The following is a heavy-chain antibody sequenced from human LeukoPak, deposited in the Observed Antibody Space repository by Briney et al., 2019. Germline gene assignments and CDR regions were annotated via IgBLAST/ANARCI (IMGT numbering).Heavy chain of an antibody. Sequence: GGSLRVSCAASGFTFSSYWMDWVRQARGKGVVWVSGINSDGRLTRYAESVKGRFTISRDNAKNTLYLQMNSLRAEDTSVYYCARVGSTDSPHAFDIWGQGTMVTVSS. J-gene: IGHJ3*02. CDR2: INSDGRLT. D-gene: IGHD2-21*02. V-gene: IGHV3-74*01. CDR1: GFTFSSYW. CDR3: ARVGSTDSPHAFDI.